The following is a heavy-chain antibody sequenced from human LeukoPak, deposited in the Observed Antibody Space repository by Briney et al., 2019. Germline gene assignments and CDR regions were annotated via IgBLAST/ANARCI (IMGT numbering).Heavy chain of an antibody. CDR2: ISKSGGTI. Sequence: GGSLRLSCAASGFTFSDYYISWIRQAPGEGLEWVSYISKSGGTIYYADSVKGRFTISRDNAKNALYLQMNSLRAEDTAVYYCARDSPPPGYDYWGQGTLVTVSS. V-gene: IGHV3-11*01. CDR1: GFTFSDYY. D-gene: IGHD6-13*01. J-gene: IGHJ4*02. CDR3: ARDSPPPGYDY.